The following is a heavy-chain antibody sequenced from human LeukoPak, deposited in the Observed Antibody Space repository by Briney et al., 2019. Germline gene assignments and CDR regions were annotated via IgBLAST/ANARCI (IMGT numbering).Heavy chain of an antibody. CDR3: ARDYADYVGYFFFDY. J-gene: IGHJ4*02. CDR2: ISGGGETT. Sequence: GGSLRLSCAASGFTFNNYAMHWVRQAPGKGLEWVSSISGGGETTYYADSAKGRFTISRDNSQNTLYLQMNSLRAEDTAVYYCARDYADYVGYFFFDYWGQGTLVTVSS. V-gene: IGHV3-23*01. CDR1: GFTFNNYA. D-gene: IGHD4-17*01.